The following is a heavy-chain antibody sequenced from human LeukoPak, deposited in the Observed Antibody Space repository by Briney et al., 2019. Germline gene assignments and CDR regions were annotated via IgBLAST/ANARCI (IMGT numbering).Heavy chain of an antibody. D-gene: IGHD1-26*01. CDR3: ARTMYITGSSDFDY. CDR2: ISYDGSKK. Sequence: HTGGSLRLSCAASGFTFSFYTLHWVRQAPGKGLEWVAVISYDGSKKYYSDSVKGRFTISRDNSKNTLYLQMNSLRAEDTALYYCARTMYITGSSDFDYWGQGTLVTVSS. V-gene: IGHV3-30-3*01. CDR1: GFTFSFYT. J-gene: IGHJ4*02.